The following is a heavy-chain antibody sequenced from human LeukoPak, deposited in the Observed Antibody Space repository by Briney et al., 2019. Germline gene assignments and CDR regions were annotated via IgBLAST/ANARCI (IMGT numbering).Heavy chain of an antibody. CDR1: GFTFSSYA. V-gene: IGHV3-30-3*01. J-gene: IGHJ6*02. D-gene: IGHD2-2*01. CDR2: ISYDGSNK. Sequence: GRSLRLSCAASGFTFSSYAMHWVRQAPGKGLEWVAVISYDGSNKYYADSVKGRFTISRDNSKNTLYLQMNSLRAEDTAVYYCARGPAAPTDYYSYYGMDVWGQGTTVTVSS. CDR3: ARGPAAPTDYYSYYGMDV.